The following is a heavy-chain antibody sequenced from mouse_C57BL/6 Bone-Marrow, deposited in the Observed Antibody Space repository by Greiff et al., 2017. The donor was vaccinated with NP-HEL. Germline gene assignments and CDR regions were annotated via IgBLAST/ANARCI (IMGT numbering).Heavy chain of an antibody. D-gene: IGHD2-4*01. J-gene: IGHJ3*01. V-gene: IGHV5-6*01. CDR1: GFTFSSYG. CDR2: ISSGGSYT. CDR3: ASPYDYDVAWFAY. Sequence: EVMLVESGGDLVKPGGSLKLSCAASGFTFSSYGMSWVRQTPDKRLEWVATISSGGSYTYYSDSVKGRFALPSDNAKNTLYRQMSSLKSEDTAMYYCASPYDYDVAWFAYWGQGTLVTVSA.